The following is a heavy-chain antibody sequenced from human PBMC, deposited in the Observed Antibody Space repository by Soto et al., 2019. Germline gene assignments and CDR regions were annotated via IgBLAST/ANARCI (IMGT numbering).Heavy chain of an antibody. Sequence: ASVKVSCKASGYTFTSYPMHWVRQDPGQRLEWMGWINAGNGNTKYSQKFQGRVTITRDTSASTAYMELSSLRSEDTAVYYCARRIAAAPKAFDIWGQGTMVTVSS. CDR2: INAGNGNT. V-gene: IGHV1-3*01. J-gene: IGHJ3*02. CDR3: ARRIAAAPKAFDI. D-gene: IGHD6-13*01. CDR1: GYTFTSYP.